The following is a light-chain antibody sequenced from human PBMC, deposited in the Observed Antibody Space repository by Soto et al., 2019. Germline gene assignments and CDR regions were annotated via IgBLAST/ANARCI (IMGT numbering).Light chain of an antibody. CDR3: QQYNDWPPKRT. CDR1: QSITTN. Sequence: EVVMTQSPVTLSVSPGERATLSCRASQSITTNLAWYQQKPGQAPRLLIYGESTRATGVPARFSGSGSGTQFTLTNGSLQSEDFALYYCQQYNDWPPKRTFGQGPRVDFK. V-gene: IGKV3-15*01. CDR2: GES. J-gene: IGKJ1*01.